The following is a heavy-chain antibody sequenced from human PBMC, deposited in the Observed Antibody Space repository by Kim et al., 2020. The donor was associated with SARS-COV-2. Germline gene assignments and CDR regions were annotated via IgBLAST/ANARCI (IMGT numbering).Heavy chain of an antibody. Sequence: SETLSLTCAVYGGSFSGYYWSWIRQPPGKGLEWIGEINHSGSTNYNPSLKSRVTISVDTSKNQFSLKLSSVTAADTAVYYCARRGLVVTAIANWFDPWGQGTLVTVSS. CDR1: GGSFSGYY. CDR2: INHSGST. V-gene: IGHV4-34*01. J-gene: IGHJ5*02. CDR3: ARRGLVVTAIANWFDP. D-gene: IGHD2-21*02.